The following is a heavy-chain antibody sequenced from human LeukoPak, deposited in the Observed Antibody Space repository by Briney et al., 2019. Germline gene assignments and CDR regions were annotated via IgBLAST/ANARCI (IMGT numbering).Heavy chain of an antibody. D-gene: IGHD2-15*01. Sequence: PGGSLRLSCAASGFTFSSYSMNWVRQAPGKGLEWVSSISSSSSYIYYADSVKGRFTISRDNAKNSLYLQMSSLRAEDTAVYYCVKGQWGYCSGGSCYWFDPWGQGTLVTVSS. CDR2: ISSSSSYI. V-gene: IGHV3-21*01. CDR3: VKGQWGYCSGGSCYWFDP. J-gene: IGHJ5*02. CDR1: GFTFSSYS.